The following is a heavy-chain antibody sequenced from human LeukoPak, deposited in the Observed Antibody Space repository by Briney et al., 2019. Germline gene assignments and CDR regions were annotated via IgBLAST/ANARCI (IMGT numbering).Heavy chain of an antibody. CDR1: GGSISSYY. CDR2: IYYSGST. D-gene: IGHD3-22*01. V-gene: IGHV4-39*07. Sequence: PSETLSLTCTVSGGSISSYYWSWIRQPPGKGLEWIGSIYYSGSTYYNPSLKSRVTISVDTSKNQFSLKLSSVTAADTAVYYCASRPKRPYYYDSSGYPYYFDYWGQGTLVTVSS. CDR3: ASRPKRPYYYDSSGYPYYFDY. J-gene: IGHJ4*02.